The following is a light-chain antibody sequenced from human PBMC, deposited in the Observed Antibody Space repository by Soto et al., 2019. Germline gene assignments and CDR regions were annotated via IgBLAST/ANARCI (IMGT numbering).Light chain of an antibody. J-gene: IGKJ4*01. CDR3: MQGTHRPLT. V-gene: IGKV2-30*01. CDR2: KVS. Sequence: DVVMTQSPVSLSVTLGQPASISCRSSQGLLYSDGNTYLTWFHQRPGQSPRRLIYKVSDRDSGVPDRFSGSGSGTDVTLKISRVEDEYVGVFYCMQGTHRPLTFVGGTKVEIK. CDR1: QGLLYSDGNTY.